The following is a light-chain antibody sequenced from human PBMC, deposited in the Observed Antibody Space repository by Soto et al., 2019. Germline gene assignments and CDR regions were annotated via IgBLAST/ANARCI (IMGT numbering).Light chain of an antibody. CDR2: AAS. V-gene: IGKV3-20*01. CDR1: QSVSSS. J-gene: IGKJ1*01. CDR3: HQYDTSPRT. Sequence: EIVMTQSPATLSVSPGERATLSCRASQSVSSSLAWYQQKPGQGPRLLIYAASSRATGIPDRFSGSGSGTDFSLTISRLEPEDFAVYYCHQYDTSPRTFGQGTKVDIK.